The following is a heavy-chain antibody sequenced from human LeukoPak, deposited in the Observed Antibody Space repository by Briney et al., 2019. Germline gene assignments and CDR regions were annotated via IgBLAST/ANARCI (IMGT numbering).Heavy chain of an antibody. J-gene: IGHJ4*02. D-gene: IGHD3-10*01. V-gene: IGHV4-59*01. Sequence: SETLSLTCSVSGVSISNNYWSWIRQPPGKGLEWIGYIYNTVTTNYNPSLKSRVTMSVDKSKNQFSLSLSSVTAADTAVYYCARVSFYGSGSMFVDYWGQGTLVTVSS. CDR3: ARVSFYGSGSMFVDY. CDR1: GVSISNNY. CDR2: IYNTVTT.